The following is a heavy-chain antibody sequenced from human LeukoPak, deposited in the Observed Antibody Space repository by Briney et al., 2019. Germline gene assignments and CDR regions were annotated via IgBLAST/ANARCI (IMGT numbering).Heavy chain of an antibody. CDR3: ARDPTTIGLGAFDI. J-gene: IGHJ3*02. CDR2: ISSSGSTM. D-gene: IGHD3-10*02. V-gene: IGHV3-11*01. Sequence: GGSLRLSCAASGFTFSDYYMSWIRQAPGKGLEWVSYISSSGSTMYYADPVKGRFPISRDNAKNSLYLQMNSLRAEDTAVYYCARDPTTIGLGAFDIWGQGTMVTVSS. CDR1: GFTFSDYY.